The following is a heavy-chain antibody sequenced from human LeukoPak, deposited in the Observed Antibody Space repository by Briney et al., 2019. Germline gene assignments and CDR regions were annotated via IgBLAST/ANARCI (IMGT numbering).Heavy chain of an antibody. D-gene: IGHD3-3*01. CDR2: INHSGST. Sequence: PSETLSLTCAVYGGSFSGYYWSWIRQPLGKGLEWIGEINHSGSTNYNPSLKSRVTISVDTSKNQFSLKLSSVTAADTAVYYCARGRPYYDFWSGYLGAFDIWGQGTMVTVSS. CDR1: GGSFSGYY. V-gene: IGHV4-34*01. CDR3: ARGRPYYDFWSGYLGAFDI. J-gene: IGHJ3*02.